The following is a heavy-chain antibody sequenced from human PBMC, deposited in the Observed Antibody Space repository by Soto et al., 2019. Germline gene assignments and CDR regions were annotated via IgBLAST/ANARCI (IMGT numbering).Heavy chain of an antibody. V-gene: IGHV4-59*01. CDR3: ARIAEAAGPKTPFDY. CDR1: GGSISSYY. CDR2: IYYSGST. Sequence: SETLSLTCTVSGGSISSYYWSWIRQPPGKGLEWIGYIYYSGSTNYNPSLKSRVTISVDTSKNQFSLKLSSVTAADTAVYYCARIAEAAGPKTPFDYWGQGTMVTVSS. D-gene: IGHD6-13*01. J-gene: IGHJ4*02.